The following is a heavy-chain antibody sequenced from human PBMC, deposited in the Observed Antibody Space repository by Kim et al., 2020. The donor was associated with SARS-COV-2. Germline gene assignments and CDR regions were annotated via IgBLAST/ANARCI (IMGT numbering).Heavy chain of an antibody. CDR3: ARTSYYYDSSGYDRIKYFQH. D-gene: IGHD3-22*01. J-gene: IGHJ1*01. V-gene: IGHV3-21*01. Sequence: GGSLRLSCAASGFTFSSYSMNLVRQAPGKGLEWVSSISSSSSYIYSADSVKGRFTISRDNAKNSLSLQMNSLRAEDTAVYYCARTSYYYDSSGYDRIKYFQHWGQGTLVTVSS. CDR2: ISSSSSYI. CDR1: GFTFSSYS.